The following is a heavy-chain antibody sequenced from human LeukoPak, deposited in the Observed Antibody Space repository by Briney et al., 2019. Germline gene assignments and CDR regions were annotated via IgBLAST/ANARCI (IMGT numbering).Heavy chain of an antibody. CDR3: ARDHGSGSTDYFDS. J-gene: IGHJ4*02. V-gene: IGHV3-21*01. CDR2: ISSDSTYI. CDR1: GFTFSTCT. Sequence: GGSLRLSCAASGFTFSTCTMNWVRQIPGRGLEWVSCISSDSTYIHYADSVKGRFTISRDNAKKSLSLEMNSLRAEDTAVYYCARDHGSGSTDYFDSWGQGTLVTVSA. D-gene: IGHD2-15*01.